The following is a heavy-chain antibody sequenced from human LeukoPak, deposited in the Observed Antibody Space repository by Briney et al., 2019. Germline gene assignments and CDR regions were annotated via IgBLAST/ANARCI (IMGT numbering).Heavy chain of an antibody. V-gene: IGHV4-4*07. J-gene: IGHJ4*02. CDR3: ANGANSGSYFED. CDR1: GASISSNY. Sequence: PSETLSLTCTVSGASISSNYWSWIRQPAGKGLEWIGRMYTSGNTHNSPSLKSRVTMSVDTSKNQFSLNLTSVTAADTAVYYCANGANSGSYFEDWGQGTLVTVSS. CDR2: MYTSGNT. D-gene: IGHD1-26*01.